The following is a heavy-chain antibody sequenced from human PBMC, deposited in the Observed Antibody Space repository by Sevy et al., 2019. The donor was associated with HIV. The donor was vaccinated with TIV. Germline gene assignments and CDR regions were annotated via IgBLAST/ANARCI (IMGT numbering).Heavy chain of an antibody. D-gene: IGHD3-10*01. J-gene: IGHJ2*01. CDR1: GYNFTTYW. CDR2: IDPSDSYT. CDR3: ARHRVNLVQGDWYFDL. V-gene: IGHV5-10-1*01. Sequence: GESLKISCKASGYNFTTYWISWVRQMPGKGLESMGRIDPSDSYTYYSQSFEGHVTISSDASISPAYLQLSSLKASDTAMYYCARHRVNLVQGDWYFDLWGRGTLVTVSS.